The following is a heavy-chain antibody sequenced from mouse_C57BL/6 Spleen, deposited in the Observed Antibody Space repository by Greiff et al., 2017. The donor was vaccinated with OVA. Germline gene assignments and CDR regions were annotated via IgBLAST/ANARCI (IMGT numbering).Heavy chain of an antibody. Sequence: EVKVEESGPGLVKPSQSLSLTCSVTGYSITSGYYWNWIRQFPGNKLEWMGYISYDGSNNYNPSLKNRISITRDTSKNQFFLKLNSVTTEDTATYYCAYLLSDAMDYWGQGTSVTVSS. CDR3: AYLLSDAMDY. V-gene: IGHV3-6*01. CDR1: GYSITSGYY. CDR2: ISYDGSN. D-gene: IGHD2-10*01. J-gene: IGHJ4*01.